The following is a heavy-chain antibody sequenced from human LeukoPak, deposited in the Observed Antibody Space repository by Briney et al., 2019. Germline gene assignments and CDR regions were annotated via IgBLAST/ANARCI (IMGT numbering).Heavy chain of an antibody. Sequence: GGSLRLSCAASGFSFTTYWMTWVRQAPGKGLQWVANINEDGSVKYYVDSVKGRFTISRDNTKNSLYLQMDTLRAEDTAVYYCARVGKNGWHSDHWGQGTLVTVSS. J-gene: IGHJ4*02. CDR2: INEDGSVK. CDR3: ARVGKNGWHSDH. CDR1: GFSFTTYW. V-gene: IGHV3-7*01. D-gene: IGHD6-19*01.